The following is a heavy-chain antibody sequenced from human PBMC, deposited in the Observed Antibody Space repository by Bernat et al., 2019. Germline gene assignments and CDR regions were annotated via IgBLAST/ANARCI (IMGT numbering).Heavy chain of an antibody. D-gene: IGHD6-19*01. Sequence: EVQLVESGGGLVQPGGSLRLSCSASGFTFRGYWMSWVRQAPGEGLECVANIKEDGSDKYYVDSVKGRFTISRDNAQNSLYLQLNSLRVEDTAVYYCARRRGSASLDYWGQGTLITVSS. CDR3: ARRRGSASLDY. CDR1: GFTFRGYW. CDR2: IKEDGSDK. V-gene: IGHV3-7*03. J-gene: IGHJ4*02.